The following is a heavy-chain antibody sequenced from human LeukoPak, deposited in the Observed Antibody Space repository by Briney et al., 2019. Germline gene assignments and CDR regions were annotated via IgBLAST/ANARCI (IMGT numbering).Heavy chain of an antibody. CDR1: GFTFSSYA. CDR3: AKGRYYDSGNAFDI. V-gene: IGHV3-23*01. Sequence: GGSLRLSCAASGFTFSSYAINWVRQAPGRGLEWVSVIRGSGETTYYADSVKGRFTISRDNSKNTLYLQMNSLRAEDTAVYYCAKGRYYDSGNAFDIWGQGTVDTVSS. D-gene: IGHD3-9*01. J-gene: IGHJ3*02. CDR2: IRGSGETT.